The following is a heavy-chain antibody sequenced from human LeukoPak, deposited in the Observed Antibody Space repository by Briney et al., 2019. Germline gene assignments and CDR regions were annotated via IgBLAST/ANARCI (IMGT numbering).Heavy chain of an antibody. Sequence: SETLSLTCTVSGGPISGSVTWGWVRQPPGKGREGIGNVHYDGRTAPNPSLKSRATMSLDTSTNQFSLKLNSVTATDTALYYCARVVTAAGLDLWGRGILVTISS. CDR3: ARVVTAAGLDL. CDR1: GGPISGSVT. J-gene: IGHJ5*02. V-gene: IGHV4-39*07. CDR2: VHYDGRT. D-gene: IGHD6-19*01.